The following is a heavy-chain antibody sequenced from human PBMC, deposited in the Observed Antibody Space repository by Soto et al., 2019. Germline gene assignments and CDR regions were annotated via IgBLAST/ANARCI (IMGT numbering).Heavy chain of an antibody. CDR1: GGSISSYY. D-gene: IGHD2-2*01. V-gene: IGHV4-4*07. CDR3: ARGDIVVVPAALRIAAAGYYYYYGMDV. Sequence: PSETLSLTCTVSGGSISSYYWSWIWQPAGKGLEWIGRIYTSGSTNYNPSLKSRVTMSVDTSKNQFSLKLSSVTAADTAVYYCARGDIVVVPAALRIAAAGYYYYYGMDVWGQGTTVTVSS. J-gene: IGHJ6*02. CDR2: IYTSGST.